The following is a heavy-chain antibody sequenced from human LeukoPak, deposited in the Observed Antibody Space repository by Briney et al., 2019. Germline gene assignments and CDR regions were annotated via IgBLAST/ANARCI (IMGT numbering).Heavy chain of an antibody. J-gene: IGHJ4*02. CDR2: IYHSGST. V-gene: IGHV4-30-2*01. CDR3: ARDAGGIAANIDY. Sequence: SETLSLTCTVSGGSISSGGYYGSWIRQPPGKGLEWIGYIYHSGSTYYNPSLKSRVTISVDRSKNQFSLKLSSVTAADTAVYYCARDAGGIAANIDYWGQGTLVTVSS. D-gene: IGHD6-13*01. CDR1: GGSISSGGYY.